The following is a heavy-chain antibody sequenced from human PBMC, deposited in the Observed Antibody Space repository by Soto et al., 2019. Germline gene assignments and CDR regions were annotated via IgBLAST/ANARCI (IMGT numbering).Heavy chain of an antibody. V-gene: IGHV3-23*01. CDR3: GKDRPSGWTDTFEY. D-gene: IGHD6-19*01. CDR2: ISGSAASA. CDR1: GFPFSNYA. J-gene: IGHJ4*02. Sequence: GGSLRLSCAASGFPFSNYAMSWGRQAPGKGLERVSRISGSAASAYYADSVKGRFTISRYNCKNTLYRQMYSVRAEDTAVYYRGKDRPSGWTDTFEYWGRGSMXTVSS.